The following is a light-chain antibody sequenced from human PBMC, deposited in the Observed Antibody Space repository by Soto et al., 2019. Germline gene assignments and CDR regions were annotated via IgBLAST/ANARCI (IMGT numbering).Light chain of an antibody. CDR1: RFNIGAGYD. Sequence: QSVLTQPPSVSGAPGQRVTISCTGSRFNIGAGYDVHWYQQLPGTAPKLLIYGNSNRPSGVPDRLSGSKSGTSASLAITGLQAEDEADYYCQSYDSSLSGFWVFGGGTKVTVL. CDR2: GNS. J-gene: IGLJ3*02. V-gene: IGLV1-40*01. CDR3: QSYDSSLSGFWV.